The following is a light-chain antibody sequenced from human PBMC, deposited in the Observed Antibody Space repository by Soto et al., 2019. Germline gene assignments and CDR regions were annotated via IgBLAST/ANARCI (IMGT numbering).Light chain of an antibody. Sequence: EIVMTQCPATLSVSPGERVTLSCGASQSVSSNLAWYQQKPGQAPRLLIYGASTRATGIPARFSGSGSGTEFTLTISSLQSEDFAVYYCQHYNNWPRTFGQGTKVEIK. CDR1: QSVSSN. V-gene: IGKV3-15*01. CDR2: GAS. CDR3: QHYNNWPRT. J-gene: IGKJ1*01.